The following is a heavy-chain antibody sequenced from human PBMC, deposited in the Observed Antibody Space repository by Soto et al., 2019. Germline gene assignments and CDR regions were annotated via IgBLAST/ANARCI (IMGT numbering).Heavy chain of an antibody. Sequence: EVQLVESGGGLVQPGGSLRVSCAASGFTFGSYWMNWVRQAPGKGLVWFSRIDSDGCSTTYADSVKGRFTTSRDNAKNTLYLQMSSLRVEDTAVYYCARGRPYGMDVWGQGTTVTVSS. CDR1: GFTFGSYW. J-gene: IGHJ6*02. CDR3: ARGRPYGMDV. CDR2: IDSDGCST. V-gene: IGHV3-74*01.